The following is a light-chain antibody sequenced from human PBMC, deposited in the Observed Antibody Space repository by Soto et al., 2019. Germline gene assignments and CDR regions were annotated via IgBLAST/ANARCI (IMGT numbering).Light chain of an antibody. CDR2: GSS. CDR1: ENVSNNY. CDR3: QQYGSSPPYT. J-gene: IGKJ2*01. V-gene: IGKV3-20*01. Sequence: EVVLTQSPGTLSLSPGERATLSCRASENVSNNYLAWYQQKPGQAPRLLIFGSSDRAAGIPDRFSGSGSGTDFTLTISRLEPEDFAVFDSQQYGSSPPYTFGQWTKLEIK.